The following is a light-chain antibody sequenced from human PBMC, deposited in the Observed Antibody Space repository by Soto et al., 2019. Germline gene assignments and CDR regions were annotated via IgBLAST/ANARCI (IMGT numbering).Light chain of an antibody. V-gene: IGKV1-5*01. CDR3: QQYENLPIT. J-gene: IGKJ5*01. CDR2: DAS. Sequence: DIQITQSPSTLSASVGDRVTITCRASQSISPWLAWYQQKPGKAPKLLIFDASNLESGVPSRFSGGGSGTHFTLTITSLQPEDVATYYCQQYENLPITFGQGTRLEIK. CDR1: QSISPW.